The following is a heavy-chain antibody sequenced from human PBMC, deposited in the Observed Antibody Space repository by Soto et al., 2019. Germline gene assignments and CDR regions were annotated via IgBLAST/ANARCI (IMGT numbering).Heavy chain of an antibody. D-gene: IGHD3-10*01. Sequence: SETLSLTCTVSGGSISSGGYYWSWIRQHPGKGLEWIGYIYYSGSTYYNPSLKSRGTISVDTSKNQFSLKLSSVTAADTAVYYCARVATMVRVADYWGQGTLVTVSS. CDR1: GGSISSGGYY. CDR2: IYYSGST. J-gene: IGHJ4*02. V-gene: IGHV4-31*03. CDR3: ARVATMVRVADY.